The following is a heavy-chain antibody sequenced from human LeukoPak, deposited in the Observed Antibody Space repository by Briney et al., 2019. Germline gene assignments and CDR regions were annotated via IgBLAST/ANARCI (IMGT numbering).Heavy chain of an antibody. D-gene: IGHD3-22*01. V-gene: IGHV3-30-3*01. CDR3: AREDSIKGMDV. Sequence: PGGSLRLSCAASGFTFSSYAMHWVRQAPGEGLEWVAVISYDGSNKYYADSVKGRFTISRDNSKNTLYLQMNSLRAEDTAVYYCAREDSIKGMDVWGQGTTVTVSS. J-gene: IGHJ6*02. CDR1: GFTFSSYA. CDR2: ISYDGSNK.